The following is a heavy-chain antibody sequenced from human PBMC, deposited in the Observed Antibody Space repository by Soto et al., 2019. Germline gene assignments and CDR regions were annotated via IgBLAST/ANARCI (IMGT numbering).Heavy chain of an antibody. CDR1: GFTFSSYG. J-gene: IGHJ4*02. D-gene: IGHD3-3*01. CDR3: ARDTYIGPRLITIFAIDY. V-gene: IGHV3-33*01. CDR2: IWYDGSNK. Sequence: GGSLRLSCAASGFTFSSYGMHWVRQAPGKGLEWVAVIWYDGSNKYYADSVKGRFTISRDNSKNTLYLQMNSLRAEDTAVYYCARDTYIGPRLITIFAIDYWGQGTLVTVSS.